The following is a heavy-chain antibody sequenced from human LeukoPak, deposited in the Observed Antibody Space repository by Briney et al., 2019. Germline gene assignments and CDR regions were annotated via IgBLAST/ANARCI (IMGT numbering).Heavy chain of an antibody. CDR2: ISAYNGNT. CDR3: ARENVDTTMFDP. CDR1: GYTFTSYG. Sequence: ASVKVSCKASGYTFTSYGISWVRQAPGQGLEWMGWISAYNGNTNYAQKLQGRVTMTTDTSTSTVYMELSSLRSEDTAVYYCARENVDTTMFDPWGQGTLVTVSS. D-gene: IGHD5-18*01. J-gene: IGHJ5*02. V-gene: IGHV1-18*01.